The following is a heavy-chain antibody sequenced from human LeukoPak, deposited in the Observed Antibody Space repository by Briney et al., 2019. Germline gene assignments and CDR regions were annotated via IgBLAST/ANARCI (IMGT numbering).Heavy chain of an antibody. Sequence: GESLQISCKGSGYSFTSYWIGWVRPMPGKGLEWMGIIYPGDSDTRYSPSFQGQVTISADKSISTAYLQWSSLKASDTAMYYCARTITMVRGVFDYWGQGTLVTVSS. V-gene: IGHV5-51*01. CDR2: IYPGDSDT. CDR3: ARTITMVRGVFDY. J-gene: IGHJ4*02. CDR1: GYSFTSYW. D-gene: IGHD3-10*01.